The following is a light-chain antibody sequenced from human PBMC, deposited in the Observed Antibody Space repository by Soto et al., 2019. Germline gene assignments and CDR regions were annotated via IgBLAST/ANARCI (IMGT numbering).Light chain of an antibody. CDR2: GAS. J-gene: IGKJ4*01. Sequence: DIQMTQSPSTLSASVGDRVIITCRASQSISSWLAWYQQKPGKAPKLLIYGASSLDSGVPSRFSGSKSGTEFTLTISSLQPDDFASYYCQHYAGYSALTFGGGTKVEIK. CDR1: QSISSW. CDR3: QHYAGYSALT. V-gene: IGKV1-5*03.